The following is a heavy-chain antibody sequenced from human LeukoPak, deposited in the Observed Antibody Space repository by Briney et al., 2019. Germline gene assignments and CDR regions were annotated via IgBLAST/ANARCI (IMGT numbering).Heavy chain of an antibody. D-gene: IGHD3-10*01. CDR3: ARDQLLWFGAFDY. Sequence: GGSLRLSCAASGFTFSSYAMHWVRQAPGKAREYVLAISSNGGSTYYANSVKGRFTISRDNSKNTLYLQMGSLRAEDMAVYYCARDQLLWFGAFDYWGQGTLVNVSS. CDR1: GFTFSSYA. J-gene: IGHJ4*02. V-gene: IGHV3-64*01. CDR2: ISSNGGST.